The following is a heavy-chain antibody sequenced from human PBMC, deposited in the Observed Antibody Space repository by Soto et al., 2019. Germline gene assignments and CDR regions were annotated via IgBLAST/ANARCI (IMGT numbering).Heavy chain of an antibody. CDR3: ARVGDSSGYAGLNAFDI. V-gene: IGHV3-30-3*01. CDR1: GFTFSSYA. D-gene: IGHD3-22*01. CDR2: ISYDGSNK. Sequence: HPGGSLRLSCAASGFTFSSYAMHWVRQAPGKGLEWVAVISYDGSNKYYADSVKGRFTISRDNSKNTLYLQMNSLRAEDTAVYYCARVGDSSGYAGLNAFDIWGQGTMVTVSS. J-gene: IGHJ3*02.